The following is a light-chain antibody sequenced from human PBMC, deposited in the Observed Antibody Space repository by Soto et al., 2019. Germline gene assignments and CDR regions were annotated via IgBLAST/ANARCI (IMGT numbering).Light chain of an antibody. CDR2: ATS. J-gene: IGKJ1*01. V-gene: IGKV3-20*01. CDR1: QTVTSNY. CDR3: QQYGGSRWT. Sequence: EIVLTQSPDTLSLSPGEGATLSCSASQTVTSNYFGWYQQRPGQAPRLLIYATSRRATGIPDRFSGSGSGTDFTLTISRLDPEDFAVYYCQQYGGSRWTFGQGTKVDIK.